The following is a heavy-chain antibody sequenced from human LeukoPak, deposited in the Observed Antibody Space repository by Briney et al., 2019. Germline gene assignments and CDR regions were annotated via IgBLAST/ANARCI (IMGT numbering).Heavy chain of an antibody. Sequence: SETLSLTCAVSGGSISSYYWSWIRQPPGKGLEWTAYIYYSGSTNQNPSLKSRVTISLDTSKNQFSLNLSSVTAADTAVYYCATGRITIFGVVTYDAFDIWGQGTMVTVSS. V-gene: IGHV4-59*01. CDR1: GGSISSYY. D-gene: IGHD3-3*01. CDR3: ATGRITIFGVVTYDAFDI. J-gene: IGHJ3*02. CDR2: IYYSGST.